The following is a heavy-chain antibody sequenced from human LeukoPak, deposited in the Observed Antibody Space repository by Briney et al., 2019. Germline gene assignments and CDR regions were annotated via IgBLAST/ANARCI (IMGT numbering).Heavy chain of an antibody. V-gene: IGHV3-7*01. CDR2: IKQDGSEK. J-gene: IGHJ3*01. CDR3: ARDSAP. Sequence: GGSLRLSCAASGFTSSSYWMSWVRQAPGKGLEWVANIKQDGSEKYYVDSVKGRFTISRDNAKNSLYLQMNSLRAEDTAVYYCARDSAPWGQGTMVTVSS. CDR1: GFTSSSYW.